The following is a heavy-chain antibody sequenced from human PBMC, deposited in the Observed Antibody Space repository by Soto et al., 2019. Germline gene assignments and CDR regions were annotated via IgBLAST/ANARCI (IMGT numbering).Heavy chain of an antibody. Sequence: PGESLKISCKGSGYIFTSYWIGWVRQMPGKGLEWMGIIYPGDSDTRYSPSFQGQVTISADKSISTAYLQWSSLKASDTAMYYCERKLQLRYYYYYMDVWGKGTTVTVSS. D-gene: IGHD4-17*01. J-gene: IGHJ6*03. CDR1: GYIFTSYW. CDR2: IYPGDSDT. CDR3: ERKLQLRYYYYYMDV. V-gene: IGHV5-51*01.